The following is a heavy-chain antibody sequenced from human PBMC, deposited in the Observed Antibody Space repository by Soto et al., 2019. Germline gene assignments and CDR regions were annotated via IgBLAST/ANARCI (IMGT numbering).Heavy chain of an antibody. V-gene: IGHV1-18*01. CDR3: ARDPHEFWTSYWFDP. Sequence: ASVKVSCKTCGYTFNTYGINWVRQAHGQGLELMGWISAYDGKTTYAEKFQGRVTLTTDTSTSTAYMELRSLRSDDTAIYYCARDPHEFWTSYWFDPWGQGTPVTVSS. J-gene: IGHJ5*02. CDR2: ISAYDGKT. CDR1: GYTFNTYG. D-gene: IGHD3-3*01.